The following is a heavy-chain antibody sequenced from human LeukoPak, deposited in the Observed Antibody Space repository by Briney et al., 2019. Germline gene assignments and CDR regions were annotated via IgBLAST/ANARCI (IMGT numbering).Heavy chain of an antibody. J-gene: IGHJ3*02. CDR3: ATDSRIVGATGASDI. V-gene: IGHV3-7*01. CDR2: IKQDGSEK. D-gene: IGHD1-26*01. Sequence: GGSLRLSCAASGFTFSSYWMSSVRQAPGKGLEWVANIKQDGSEKHSLDSVKGRFTISRDNAKNSLYLQMNSLRAEDTAVYYCATDSRIVGATGASDIWGQGTMVTVSS. CDR1: GFTFSSYW.